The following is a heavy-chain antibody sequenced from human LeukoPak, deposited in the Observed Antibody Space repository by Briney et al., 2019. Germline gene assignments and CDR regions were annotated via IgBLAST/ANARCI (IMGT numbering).Heavy chain of an antibody. Sequence: GGSLRLSCAASGFTSSGSALHWVRQASGKGLEWVGRIRSTANGYATAYAASVKGRFTISRDDSKNTAYLQMDSLKTEDTAVYYCTGNYYGSGSYADFDYWGQGTLVTVSS. CDR2: IRSTANGYAT. CDR1: GFTSSGSA. J-gene: IGHJ4*02. CDR3: TGNYYGSGSYADFDY. V-gene: IGHV3-73*01. D-gene: IGHD3-10*01.